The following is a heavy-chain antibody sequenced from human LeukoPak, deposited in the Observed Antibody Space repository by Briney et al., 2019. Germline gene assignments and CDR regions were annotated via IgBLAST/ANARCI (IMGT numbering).Heavy chain of an antibody. J-gene: IGHJ4*02. CDR1: GGTFSSYA. D-gene: IGHD3-22*01. V-gene: IGHV1-69*13. CDR3: AREYYYDSRGPFDY. Sequence: SVKVSCKSSGGTFSSYAISWVRQAPGQGLEWMGGIIPIFGTANYAQKFQGRVTITADESTSTAYMELSSLRSEDTAVYYCAREYYYDSRGPFDYWGQGTLVTVSS. CDR2: IIPIFGTA.